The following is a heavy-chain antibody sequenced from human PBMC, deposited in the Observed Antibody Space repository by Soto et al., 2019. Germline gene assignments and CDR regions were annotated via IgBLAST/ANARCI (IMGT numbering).Heavy chain of an antibody. CDR3: GGLLITFFGGVKGGSAP. J-gene: IGHJ5*02. Sequence: QVQLQESGPGLVKPSQTLSLTCTVSGGSISSGGYYWSWIRQHPGKGLEWIGYIYYSGSTYYNPSLKSGFTIPEDPSKNLSPLKLSSVTAGDTAVFYCGGLLITFFGGVKGGSAPGGRGPLAPVS. CDR2: IYYSGST. D-gene: IGHD3-3*01. CDR1: GGSISSGGYY. V-gene: IGHV4-31*03.